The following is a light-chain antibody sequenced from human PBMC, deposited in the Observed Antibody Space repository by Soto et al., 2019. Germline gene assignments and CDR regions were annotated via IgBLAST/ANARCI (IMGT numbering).Light chain of an antibody. J-gene: IGKJ1*01. V-gene: IGKV3-20*01. CDR3: QHYGDSRT. Sequence: ELVLTQSPGTLSLSPGERATLSCRASRSVSSSFLAWYQQKPGQAPRLLIYGAASRATGIPDRFSGSGSRTDFTLSISRLEPEDFAVYYCQHYGDSRTFGQGTKVEIK. CDR2: GAA. CDR1: RSVSSSF.